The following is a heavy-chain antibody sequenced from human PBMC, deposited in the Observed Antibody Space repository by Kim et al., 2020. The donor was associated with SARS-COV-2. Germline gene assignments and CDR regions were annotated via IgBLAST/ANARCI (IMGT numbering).Heavy chain of an antibody. CDR2: INPSGGST. V-gene: IGHV1-46*01. J-gene: IGHJ6*02. Sequence: ASVKVSCKASGYTFTSYYMHWVRQAPGQGLEWMGIINPSGGSTSYAQKFQGRVTMTRDTSTSTVYMELSSLRSEDTAVYYCARDVSPFSLPHYGMDVWGQGTTVTVSS. CDR3: ARDVSPFSLPHYGMDV. D-gene: IGHD3-3*02. CDR1: GYTFTSYY.